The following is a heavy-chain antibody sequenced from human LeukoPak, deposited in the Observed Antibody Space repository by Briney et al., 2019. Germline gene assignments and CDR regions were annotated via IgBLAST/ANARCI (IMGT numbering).Heavy chain of an antibody. CDR3: ARARRAAAGRRNYYYYYYMDV. CDR2: INHSGST. D-gene: IGHD6-13*01. V-gene: IGHV4-34*01. CDR1: GGSFSGYY. Sequence: SETLSLTCAVYGGSFSGYYLSWIRQPPGKGLEWIGEINHSGSTNYNPSLKSRVTISVDTSKNQFSLKLSSVTAADTAVYYCARARRAAAGRRNYYYYYYMDVWGKGTTVTISS. J-gene: IGHJ6*03.